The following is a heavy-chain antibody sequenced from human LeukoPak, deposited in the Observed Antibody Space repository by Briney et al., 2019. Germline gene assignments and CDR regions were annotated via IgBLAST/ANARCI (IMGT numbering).Heavy chain of an antibody. CDR1: GYTFTSYG. J-gene: IGHJ5*02. V-gene: IGHV1-18*01. CDR2: ISAYNCNT. D-gene: IGHD2-2*02. Sequence: ASVKVSCKASGYTFTSYGSSWLRQAPGQGLDWMGWISAYNCNTNYAQKLQGRVTMTTDTSTSTAYMEMRSLRSDDEAVYYCARGADIVVVPGAISYPGWFDPWGQGTLVTVSS. CDR3: ARGADIVVVPGAISYPGWFDP.